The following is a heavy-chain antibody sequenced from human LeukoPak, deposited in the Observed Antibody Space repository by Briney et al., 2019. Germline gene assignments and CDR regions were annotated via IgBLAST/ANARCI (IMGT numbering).Heavy chain of an antibody. V-gene: IGHV3-33*01. D-gene: IGHD1-26*01. CDR3: ARDASGTYSFAYFDY. CDR1: GFTFSSYG. Sequence: PGGSLRLSCAASGFTFSSYGMHWVRQAPGKGLEWVALIWYDGSNKYYADSVKGRFTISRDNSKNTLYLQMNSLRAEDTAVYYCARDASGTYSFAYFDYWGQGTLVTVSS. J-gene: IGHJ4*02. CDR2: IWYDGSNK.